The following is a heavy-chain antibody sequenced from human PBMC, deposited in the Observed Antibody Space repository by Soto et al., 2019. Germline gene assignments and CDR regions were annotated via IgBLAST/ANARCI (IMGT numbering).Heavy chain of an antibody. V-gene: IGHV1-3*01. CDR2: VNGDNGNT. Sequence: ASVNVSCKSSGYSFSHYSLHWVRQAPGQSLEWMGWVNGDNGNTKYSEKFQGRVTVTRDTSATTVYMELSSLRSEDTAVYYCAREVGYGDYADWGQGTLVTVSS. D-gene: IGHD4-17*01. J-gene: IGHJ4*02. CDR1: GYSFSHYS. CDR3: AREVGYGDYAD.